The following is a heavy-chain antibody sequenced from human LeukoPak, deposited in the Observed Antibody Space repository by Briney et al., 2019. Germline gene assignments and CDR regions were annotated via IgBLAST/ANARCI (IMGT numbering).Heavy chain of an antibody. CDR2: INHSGST. CDR1: GGSFSGYY. Sequence: SETLSLTCAVYGGSFSGYYWSWLRQPPGKGLEWIGKINHSGSTNYNPSLKSRVTISVDTSKNQFSLKLSSVTAADTAIYYCGAVAAIRSYYGMDVWGKGTTVTVSS. V-gene: IGHV4-34*01. CDR3: GAVAAIRSYYGMDV. D-gene: IGHD2-2*02. J-gene: IGHJ6*04.